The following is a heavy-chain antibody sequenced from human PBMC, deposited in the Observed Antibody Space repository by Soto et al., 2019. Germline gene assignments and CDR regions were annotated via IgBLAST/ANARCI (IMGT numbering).Heavy chain of an antibody. D-gene: IGHD1-26*01. CDR1: GFTFISYG. CDR3: AKEGTTKRSYYFDF. J-gene: IGHJ4*02. Sequence: PGGSLRLSCAASGFTFISYGMQWVRQAPCKGLEWVAVISYEGRIQYYADFVKGRFTISRDNSKDTLYLQMNSLRVEDTAVYYCAKEGTTKRSYYFDFWGQGT. V-gene: IGHV3-30*18. CDR2: ISYEGRIQ.